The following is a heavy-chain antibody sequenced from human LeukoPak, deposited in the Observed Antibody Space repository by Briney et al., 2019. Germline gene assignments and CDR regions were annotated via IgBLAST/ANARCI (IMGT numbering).Heavy chain of an antibody. V-gene: IGHV4-59*01. CDR1: GGSISSYY. Sequence: SETLSLTCTVSGGSISSYYWSWIRQPPGKGLEWIGYIYYSGSTNYNPSLKSRVTISVDTSKNQFSLKLSSVTAADTAVYYCARFLYPNWYFDLWGRGTLVTVSS. D-gene: IGHD2-2*01. CDR3: ARFLYPNWYFDL. J-gene: IGHJ2*01. CDR2: IYYSGST.